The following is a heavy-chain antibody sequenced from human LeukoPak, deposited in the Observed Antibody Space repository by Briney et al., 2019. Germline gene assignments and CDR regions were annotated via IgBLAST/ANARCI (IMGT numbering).Heavy chain of an antibody. D-gene: IGHD4-17*01. Sequence: GESLKISCKGSGYSFTNYCIGWVRQMPGKGPEWMGIIYPGDSHTTYSPSFQGQVTISADKSIFTAYLQWSSLKASDTAMYYCARLTTVTFPVEYWGQGTLVTVSS. V-gene: IGHV5-51*01. CDR1: GYSFTNYC. CDR3: ARLTTVTFPVEY. J-gene: IGHJ4*02. CDR2: IYPGDSHT.